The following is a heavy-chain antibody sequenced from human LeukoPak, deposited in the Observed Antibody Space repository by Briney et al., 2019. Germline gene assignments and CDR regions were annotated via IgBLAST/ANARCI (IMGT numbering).Heavy chain of an antibody. CDR2: INPNSGGT. CDR1: GYTFTGYY. Sequence: GASVYLSCKASGYTFTGYYMHWVRQAPGQGLEWMGWINPNSGGTDYAQKFQGRVTMTRDTSITTAYMELSRLKSDDTAVYYCARDLEVAAVDLGLDPWGQGTLVTVSS. V-gene: IGHV1-2*02. J-gene: IGHJ5*02. D-gene: IGHD6-13*01. CDR3: ARDLEVAAVDLGLDP.